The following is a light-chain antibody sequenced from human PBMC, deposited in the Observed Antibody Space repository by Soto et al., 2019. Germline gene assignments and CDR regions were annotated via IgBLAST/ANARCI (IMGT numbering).Light chain of an antibody. V-gene: IGKV1-8*01. J-gene: IGKJ1*01. CDR3: QQYYSYPHT. CDR1: QGISSY. CDR2: AAS. Sequence: AIRMTQSPSSFSASTGDRVTITCRASQGISSYLAWYQQKPGKAPKLLIYAASTLQSGDPSRFSGSGSGTDFTLTISCLQSEDFATYSCQQYYSYPHTFGQGTKVEIK.